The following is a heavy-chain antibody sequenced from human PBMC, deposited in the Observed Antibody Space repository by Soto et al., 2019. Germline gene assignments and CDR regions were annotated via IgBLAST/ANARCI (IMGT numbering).Heavy chain of an antibody. D-gene: IGHD3-3*01. CDR1: GGTFSSYA. CDR3: ASVGITIFGVVNYGMDV. Sequence: QVQLVQSGAEVKKPGSSVKVSCKASGGTFSSYAISWVRQAPGQGLEWIGGIIPIFGTANYAQKFQGRVTITADEYTSTAYMELSSLRSEDTAVYYCASVGITIFGVVNYGMDVWGQGTTVTVSS. V-gene: IGHV1-69*01. J-gene: IGHJ6*02. CDR2: IIPIFGTA.